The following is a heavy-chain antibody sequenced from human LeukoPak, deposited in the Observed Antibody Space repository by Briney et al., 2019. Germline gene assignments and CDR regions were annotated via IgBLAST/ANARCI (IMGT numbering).Heavy chain of an antibody. V-gene: IGHV4-61*01. CDR1: GGSISSGSYY. Sequence: SETLSLTCTVSGGSISSGSYYWNWIRQSPGKGLEWIVYIYYSGSTSYNPSLKSRITISVDTFRNQFSLKLTSVTAADTAIYYCAKSDYYGASDYWGQGTLVTVSS. CDR2: IYYSGST. J-gene: IGHJ4*02. CDR3: AKSDYYGASDY. D-gene: IGHD3-10*01.